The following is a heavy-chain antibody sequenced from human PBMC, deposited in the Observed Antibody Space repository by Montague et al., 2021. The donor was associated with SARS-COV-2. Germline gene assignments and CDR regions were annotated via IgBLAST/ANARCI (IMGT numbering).Heavy chain of an antibody. CDR1: GGSISSSSYY. V-gene: IGHV4-39*01. J-gene: IGHJ6*02. Sequence: SETRSLTCTVSGGSISSSSYYWGWIRQPPGKGLEWIGSIYYSGSTYYNPSLKSRVTISVDTSKNQFSLKLSSVTAADTAVYYCARHASYDYSKDLYYYYYGMDVWGQGTTVTVSS. D-gene: IGHD4-11*01. CDR2: IYYSGST. CDR3: ARHASYDYSKDLYYYYYGMDV.